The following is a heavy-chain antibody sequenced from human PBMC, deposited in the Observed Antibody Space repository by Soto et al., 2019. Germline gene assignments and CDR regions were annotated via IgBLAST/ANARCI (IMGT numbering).Heavy chain of an antibody. CDR2: IHSDGSST. V-gene: IGHV3-74*01. J-gene: IGHJ3*01. Sequence: EVQLVESGGGLVRPGGSLRLSCAASGFTFSYYWMHWVRQAPGKELVWVSRIHSDGSSTTYADFVKGRFIISRDNARNAVDLPMNSVRVEDTAVYYCAGGGRGAFDLWGQGTVVTVSS. D-gene: IGHD1-26*01. CDR1: GFTFSYYW. CDR3: AGGGRGAFDL.